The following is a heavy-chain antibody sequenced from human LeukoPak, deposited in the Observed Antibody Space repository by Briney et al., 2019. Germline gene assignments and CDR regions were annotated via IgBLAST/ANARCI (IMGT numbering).Heavy chain of an antibody. CDR3: AKDPGDCSGGSCYYYMDV. D-gene: IGHD2-15*01. CDR2: ISWDGGST. Sequence: GGSLRLSCAASGFTFDDYAMHWVRQAPGKGLEWVSLISWDGGSTYYADSVKGRFTISRDNSKNSLYLQMNSLRAEDTALYYCAKDPGDCSGGSCYYYMDVWGKGTTVTVSS. J-gene: IGHJ6*03. V-gene: IGHV3-43D*03. CDR1: GFTFDDYA.